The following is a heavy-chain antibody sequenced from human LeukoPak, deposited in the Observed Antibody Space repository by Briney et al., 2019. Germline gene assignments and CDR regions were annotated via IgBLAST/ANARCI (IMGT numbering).Heavy chain of an antibody. V-gene: IGHV1-8*01. CDR3: ARVYDYVWGSGGAFDP. J-gene: IGHJ5*02. Sequence: ASVKVSCKASGYTFTSYDINWVRQATGQGLEWMGWMNPNSGNTDYAQKFQGRVTMTRNTSISTAYMELSSLRSEDTAVYYCARVYDYVWGSGGAFDPWGQGTLVTVSS. D-gene: IGHD3-16*01. CDR2: MNPNSGNT. CDR1: GYTFTSYD.